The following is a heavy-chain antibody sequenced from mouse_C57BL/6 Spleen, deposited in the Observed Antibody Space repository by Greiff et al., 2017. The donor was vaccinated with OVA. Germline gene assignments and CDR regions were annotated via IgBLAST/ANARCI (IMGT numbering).Heavy chain of an antibody. Sequence: QVQLQQSGAELVMPGASVKLSCKASGYTFTSYWMHWVKQRPGQGLEWIGEIDPSDSYTNYNQKFKGKSTLTVDKSSSTAYMQLSSLTSEDSAVYYCARYGDYRLYFDYWGQGTTLTVSS. V-gene: IGHV1-69*01. J-gene: IGHJ2*01. CDR3: ARYGDYRLYFDY. CDR1: GYTFTSYW. CDR2: IDPSDSYT. D-gene: IGHD2-13*01.